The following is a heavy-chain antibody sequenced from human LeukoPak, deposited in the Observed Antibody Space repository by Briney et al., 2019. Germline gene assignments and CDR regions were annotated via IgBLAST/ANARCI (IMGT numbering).Heavy chain of an antibody. CDR2: IHFSGNT. Sequence: SETLSLTCTASGGSINTDYWNWIRQPPGKGLEWIGDIHFSGNTNYNPSLKSRVTILVDSSKNQFSLKLSSVTAADTAVYYCGRQSTVTSLDVWGNGTSVIVSS. CDR1: GGSINTDY. CDR3: GRQSTVTSLDV. D-gene: IGHD4-17*01. J-gene: IGHJ6*04. V-gene: IGHV4-59*08.